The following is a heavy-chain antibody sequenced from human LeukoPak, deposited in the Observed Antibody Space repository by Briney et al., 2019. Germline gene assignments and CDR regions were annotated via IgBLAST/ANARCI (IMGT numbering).Heavy chain of an antibody. V-gene: IGHV3-11*01. Sequence: GGSLRISCAASGFTFSDYYMSWIRQAPGKGLELGSYISSSGSTIYYADSVKGRFNISRDNAKNSLYLQMNSLRAEDTAVYYCARVRYCSGGSCFSHFDYWGQGTMVTVSS. CDR3: ARVRYCSGGSCFSHFDY. CDR2: ISSSGSTI. J-gene: IGHJ4*02. D-gene: IGHD2-15*01. CDR1: GFTFSDYY.